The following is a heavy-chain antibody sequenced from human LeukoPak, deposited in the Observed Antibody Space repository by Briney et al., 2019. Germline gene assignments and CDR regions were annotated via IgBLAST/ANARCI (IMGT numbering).Heavy chain of an antibody. CDR2: TYYRSKWYN. CDR3: ARGRGVTVGYNWFDP. V-gene: IGHV6-1*01. D-gene: IGHD4-23*01. Sequence: SQTLSLTCAISGDRVSSNSAAWNWVRQSPSRGLEWLGRTYYRSKWYNDYAVSVKSRITINPDTSKNQFSLQLNSVTPEDTAVYYCARGRGVTVGYNWFDPWGQGTLVTVSS. CDR1: GDRVSSNSAA. J-gene: IGHJ5*02.